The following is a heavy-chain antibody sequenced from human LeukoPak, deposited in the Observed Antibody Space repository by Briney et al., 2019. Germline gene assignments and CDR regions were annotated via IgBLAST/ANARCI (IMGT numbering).Heavy chain of an antibody. CDR1: GFTFSNYN. Sequence: PGGSLRLSCAASGFTFSNYNMNWVRQAPGKGLEWVSSISSSSNYIYYADSVKGRFTISRDTAENSLYLQMNSLRAEDTAVYYCARDQREGDYKIHYYYYYGMDVWGQGTTVTVSS. J-gene: IGHJ6*02. D-gene: IGHD4-17*01. V-gene: IGHV3-21*01. CDR3: ARDQREGDYKIHYYYYYGMDV. CDR2: ISSSSNYI.